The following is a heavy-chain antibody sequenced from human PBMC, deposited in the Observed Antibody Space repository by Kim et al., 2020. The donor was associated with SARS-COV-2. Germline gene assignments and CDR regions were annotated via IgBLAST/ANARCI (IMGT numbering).Heavy chain of an antibody. Sequence: SETLSLTCTVSGGSISSYYWSWIRQPPGKGLEWIGYIYYSWSTNYNPSLKSRVTISVDTSKNQFSLKLSSVTAADTAVYYCARMVVSATIGAFDYWGQGTLVTVSS. CDR1: GGSISSYY. CDR2: IYYSWST. V-gene: IGHV4-59*01. J-gene: IGHJ4*02. D-gene: IGHD5-12*01. CDR3: ARMVVSATIGAFDY.